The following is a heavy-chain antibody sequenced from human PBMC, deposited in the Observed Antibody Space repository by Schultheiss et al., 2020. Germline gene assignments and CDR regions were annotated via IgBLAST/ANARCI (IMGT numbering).Heavy chain of an antibody. D-gene: IGHD2-8*01. Sequence: SETLSLTCTVSGGSISNGGYYCSWIRQHPGKGLEWIGYRHNSGNTNYNASLKSRVTITLDTSKNEIALKVTSVTAADTAVYYCARELPPNKGLYESNWFDSGGQGLLVTVS. CDR2: RHNSGNT. CDR1: GGSISNGGYY. J-gene: IGHJ5*01. V-gene: IGHV4-61*08. CDR3: ARELPPNKGLYESNWFDS.